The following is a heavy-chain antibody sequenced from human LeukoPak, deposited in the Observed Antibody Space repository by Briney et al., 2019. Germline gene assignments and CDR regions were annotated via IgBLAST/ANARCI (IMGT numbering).Heavy chain of an antibody. J-gene: IGHJ4*02. D-gene: IGHD6-19*01. V-gene: IGHV3-30*04. CDR3: ARDRHSIGWGGYLDY. Sequence: PGGSLRLSCAASGFTFSSYAMHWVRQAPGKGLEWVAVISYDGSNKYYADSVKGRFTISRDNPKNTLYLQMNSLRAEDTAVYFCARDRHSIGWGGYLDYWGQGTLVTVSS. CDR2: ISYDGSNK. CDR1: GFTFSSYA.